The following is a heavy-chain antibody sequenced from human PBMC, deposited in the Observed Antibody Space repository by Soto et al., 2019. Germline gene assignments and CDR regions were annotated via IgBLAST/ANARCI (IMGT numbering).Heavy chain of an antibody. J-gene: IGHJ4*02. V-gene: IGHV3-33*01. CDR3: ARDGLMSHDYGDYGLFDF. CDR1: GFTFSSYG. CDR2: IWYDGSNK. D-gene: IGHD4-17*01. Sequence: GGSLRRSCAASGFTFSSYGMHWIRQAPGKGLEWVAVIWYDGSNKYYADSVKGRFTISRDNSKNTLYLQMNSLRAEDTAVYYFARDGLMSHDYGDYGLFDFWGQGTLVTVSS.